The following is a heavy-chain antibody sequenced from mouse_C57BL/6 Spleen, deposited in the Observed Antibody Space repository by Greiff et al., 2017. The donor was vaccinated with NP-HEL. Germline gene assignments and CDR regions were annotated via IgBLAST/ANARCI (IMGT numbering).Heavy chain of an antibody. CDR3: ARRVLRGYFDY. CDR1: GYTFTSYW. J-gene: IGHJ2*01. V-gene: IGHV1-72*01. Sequence: QVQLQQSGAELVKPGASVKLSCKASGYTFTSYWMHWVKQRPGRGLEWIGSIDPNSGGTKYNEKFKSKATLTVDKPSSTAYMQLSSLTSEDSAVYYCARRVLRGYFDYWGQGTTLTVSS. CDR2: IDPNSGGT. D-gene: IGHD1-1*01.